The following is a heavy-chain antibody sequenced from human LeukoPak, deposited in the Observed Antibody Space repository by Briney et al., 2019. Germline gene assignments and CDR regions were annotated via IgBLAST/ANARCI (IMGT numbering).Heavy chain of an antibody. CDR3: AKDKRYFDWLAIDY. D-gene: IGHD3-9*01. CDR1: GFTFSSYG. CDR2: ISYDGSNK. J-gene: IGHJ4*02. Sequence: GGSLRLSCAASGFTFSSYGMHWVRQAPGKGLEWVAVISYDGSNKYYADSVKGRFTISRDNSKNTLYLQMNSLGAEDTAVYYCAKDKRYFDWLAIDYWGQGTLVTVSS. V-gene: IGHV3-30*18.